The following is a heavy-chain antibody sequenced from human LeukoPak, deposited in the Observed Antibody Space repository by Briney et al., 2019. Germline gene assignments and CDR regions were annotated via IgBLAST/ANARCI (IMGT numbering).Heavy chain of an antibody. CDR1: GYTFTSYS. V-gene: IGHV1-18*01. CDR3: ARAEWVVAATMDLYYFDY. Sequence: ASVKVSCKASGYTFTSYSISWVQQAPGQGLEWMGWISAYNGNTNYAQKLQGRVTMTTDTSTSTAYMELRSLRSDDTAVYYCARAEWVVAATMDLYYFDYWGQGTPVTVSS. J-gene: IGHJ4*02. CDR2: ISAYNGNT. D-gene: IGHD2-15*01.